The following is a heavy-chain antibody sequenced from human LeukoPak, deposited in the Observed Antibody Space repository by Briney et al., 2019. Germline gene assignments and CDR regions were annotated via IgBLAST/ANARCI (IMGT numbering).Heavy chain of an antibody. CDR3: ARAVTVGATCWFDP. J-gene: IGHJ5*02. CDR1: GGSISSYY. V-gene: IGHV4-4*07. Sequence: RSSETLSLACTVSGGSISSYYWSWIRQPAGKGPEWIGRIYTSGSTNYNPSLKSRVTMSVDTSTNQFSLKLSSVTAADTAVYYCARAVTVGATCWFDPWGQGTLVTVSS. D-gene: IGHD1-26*01. CDR2: IYTSGST.